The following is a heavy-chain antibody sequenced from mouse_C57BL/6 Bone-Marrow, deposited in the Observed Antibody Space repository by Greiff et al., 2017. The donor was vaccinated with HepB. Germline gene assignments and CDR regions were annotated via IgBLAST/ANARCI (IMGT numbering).Heavy chain of an antibody. CDR3: ARDGYYDSLYDAVDY. D-gene: IGHD1-1*01. CDR2: INPNNGGT. Sequence: EVQLQQSGPELVKPGASVKISCKASGYTFTDYNMDWVKQSHGKSLEWIGDINPNNGGTIYNQKFKGKATLTVDKSSSTAYMELRSRTSEDTAVYYCARDGYYDSLYDAVDYWDRGTAVTVTS. J-gene: IGHJ4*01. CDR1: GYTFTDYN. V-gene: IGHV1-18*01.